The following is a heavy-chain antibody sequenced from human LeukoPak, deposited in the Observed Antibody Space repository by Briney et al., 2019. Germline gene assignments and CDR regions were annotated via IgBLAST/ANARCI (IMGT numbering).Heavy chain of an antibody. D-gene: IGHD3-22*01. Sequence: PSQTLSLTCTVSGGSISSGGYYWSWIRQHPGKGLEWIGYIYHSGSTYYNPSLKSRVTISVDRSKNQFSLKLSSVTVADTAVYYCARAVGSSGPYNWFDPWGQGTLVTVSS. J-gene: IGHJ5*02. CDR1: GGSISSGGYY. CDR2: IYHSGST. CDR3: ARAVGSSGPYNWFDP. V-gene: IGHV4-30-2*01.